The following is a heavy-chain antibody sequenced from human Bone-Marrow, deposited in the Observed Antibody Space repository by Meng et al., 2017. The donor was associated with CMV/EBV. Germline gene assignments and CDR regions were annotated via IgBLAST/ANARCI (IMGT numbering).Heavy chain of an antibody. CDR2: IYPGDSDT. CDR3: ARLSNCSSTSCHYYYYYYGMEV. D-gene: IGHD2-2*01. Sequence: KVSCKGSGYSFTSYWIGWVRQMPGKGLEWMGIIYPGDSDTRYSPSFQGQVTISADKSISTAYLQWSSLKASDTAMYYCARLSNCSSTSCHYYYYYYGMEVWGQGTTVTVSS. V-gene: IGHV5-51*01. J-gene: IGHJ6*02. CDR1: GYSFTSYW.